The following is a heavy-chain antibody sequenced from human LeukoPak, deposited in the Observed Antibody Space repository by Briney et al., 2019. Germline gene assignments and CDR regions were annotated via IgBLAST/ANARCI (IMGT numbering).Heavy chain of an antibody. CDR2: MYPGDSDT. D-gene: IGHD3-9*01. CDR3: ARLNFDSSSDY. J-gene: IGHJ4*02. Sequence: GESLMISCRVSGYSLTTHWVAWVRQMPGKGLEWLGMMYPGDSDTRYSPTFQGQVTMSADKSLSTVYLQWSSLKASDTAIYYCARLNFDSSSDYWGQGTLVTVSS. CDR1: GYSLTTHW. V-gene: IGHV5-51*01.